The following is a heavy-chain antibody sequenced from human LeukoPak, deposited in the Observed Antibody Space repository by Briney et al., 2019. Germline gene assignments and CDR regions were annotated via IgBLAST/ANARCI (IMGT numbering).Heavy chain of an antibody. D-gene: IGHD2-2*02. CDR2: INPNSGGT. J-gene: IGHJ4*02. CDR3: ARDYCSSTSCYTGRVDY. V-gene: IGHV1-2*02. CDR1: GYTFTGYY. Sequence: GASVKVSRKASGYTFTGYYMHWVRQAPGQGLEWMGWINPNSGGTNYAQKFQGRVTMTRDTSISTAYMELSRLRSDDTAVYYCARDYCSSTSCYTGRVDYWGQGTLVTVSS.